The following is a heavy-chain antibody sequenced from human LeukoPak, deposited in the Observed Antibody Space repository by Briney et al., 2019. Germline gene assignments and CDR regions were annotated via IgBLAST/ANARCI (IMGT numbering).Heavy chain of an antibody. CDR3: ARTAGYSYGQGDFDY. V-gene: IGHV4-4*09. J-gene: IGHJ4*02. CDR2: IYTSGSP. Sequence: PSETLSLTCTVSGGSISSYYWSWIRQPPGKGLEWIGYIYTSGSPNYNPSRKSPVNISVDTSKNQFSLKLSSVTAADTAVYYCARTAGYSYGQGDFDYWGQGTLVTVSS. CDR1: GGSISSYY. D-gene: IGHD5-18*01.